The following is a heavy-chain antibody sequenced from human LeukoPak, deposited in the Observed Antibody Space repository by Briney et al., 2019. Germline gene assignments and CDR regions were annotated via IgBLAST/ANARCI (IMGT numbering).Heavy chain of an antibody. CDR3: ARDGQGSYTGGFDY. Sequence: SETLSLTCTVSGGSISSGGYYWSWIRQHPGKGLEWIGYIYYSGSTYYNPSLKSRVTISVDTSKNQFSLKLSSVTAADTAVYYCARDGQGSYTGGFDYWGQGTLVTVSS. J-gene: IGHJ4*02. CDR1: GGSISSGGYY. V-gene: IGHV4-31*03. D-gene: IGHD2-2*02. CDR2: IYYSGST.